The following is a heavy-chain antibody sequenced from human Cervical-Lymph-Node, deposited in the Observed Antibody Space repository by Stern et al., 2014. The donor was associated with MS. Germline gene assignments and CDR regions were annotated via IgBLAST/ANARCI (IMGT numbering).Heavy chain of an antibody. J-gene: IGHJ4*02. CDR1: GFSLSNYG. V-gene: IGHV3-30*03. D-gene: IGHD1-26*01. CDR2: ISYNGNER. Sequence: VQLVESGGGVVQPGGSLRLSCVASGFSLSNYGMHWVRQAPGKGLEWVAVISYNGNERYCADSVMGRFTVSRDNSKNTLYLYMNSLRTDDTAVYYCARDKRGSWSFDYWGQGTRVAVSS. CDR3: ARDKRGSWSFDY.